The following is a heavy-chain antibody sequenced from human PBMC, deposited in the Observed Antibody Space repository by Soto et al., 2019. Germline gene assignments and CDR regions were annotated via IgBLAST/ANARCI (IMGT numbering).Heavy chain of an antibody. V-gene: IGHV4-31*03. CDR2: IYYTGST. CDR3: ARGSQLERDAFDI. CDR1: GVSISSGGYY. D-gene: IGHD1-1*01. Sequence: QVQLQESGPGLVKPSQTLSLPCTVSGVSISSGGYYWSWIRQHPGKGLDWIGYIYYTGSTYYNPSLKSRVTMSLDTSKNQFSLKLSSVTVADTAVYYCARGSQLERDAFDIWGQGTMVTVSS. J-gene: IGHJ3*02.